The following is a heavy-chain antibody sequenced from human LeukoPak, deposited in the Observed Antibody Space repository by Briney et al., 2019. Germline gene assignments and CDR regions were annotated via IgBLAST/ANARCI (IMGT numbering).Heavy chain of an antibody. CDR3: AKGPMAWFDY. J-gene: IGHJ4*02. CDR2: INQDGTEK. D-gene: IGHD3-10*01. V-gene: IGHV3-7*01. Sequence: GGSLRLSCAASGFTFTTYWMSWVRQAPGKGLEWVANINQDGTEKYYVDSVKGRFTISRDNAKNSLYLQMNSLRVEDTAVYYCAKGPMAWFDYWGQGTLVTVSS. CDR1: GFTFTTYW.